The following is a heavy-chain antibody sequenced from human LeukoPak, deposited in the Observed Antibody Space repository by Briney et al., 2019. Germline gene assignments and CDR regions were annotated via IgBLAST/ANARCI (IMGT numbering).Heavy chain of an antibody. CDR2: VFYTGST. CDR1: GDSISPYY. V-gene: IGHV4-59*01. Sequence: SETLSLTCTVSGDSISPYYWSWIRQPPGGGLEWIGYVFYTGSTNYNPSLKSRVTISVDTSKNQFSLKLSSVTAADTAVYYCARGYHDFSGYWLSYFDYWGQGTLVTVSS. J-gene: IGHJ4*02. D-gene: IGHD3-22*01. CDR3: ARGYHDFSGYWLSYFDY.